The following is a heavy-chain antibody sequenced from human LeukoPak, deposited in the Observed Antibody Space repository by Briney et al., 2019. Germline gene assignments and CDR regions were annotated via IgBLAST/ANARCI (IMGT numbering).Heavy chain of an antibody. V-gene: IGHV3-23*01. CDR1: GFTFSSYA. Sequence: PGGSLRLSCAASGFTFSSYAMSWVRQAPGKGLEWVSAISGSGGSTYYADPVKGRFTISRDNSKNTLYLQMNSLRAEDTAVYYCAKGTWWYYGSGSPWDYWGQGTLVTVSS. CDR3: AKGTWWYYGSGSPWDY. J-gene: IGHJ4*02. D-gene: IGHD3-10*01. CDR2: ISGSGGST.